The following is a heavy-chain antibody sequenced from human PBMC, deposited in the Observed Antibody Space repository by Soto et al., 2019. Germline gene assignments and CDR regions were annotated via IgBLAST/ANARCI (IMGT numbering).Heavy chain of an antibody. CDR2: IYHSGST. CDR3: ARDQAYYDVSGHFDY. CDR1: GGSISSYY. V-gene: IGHV4-59*01. D-gene: IGHD3-22*01. J-gene: IGHJ4*02. Sequence: SETLSLTCTVSGGSISSYYWSWIRQPPGKGLEWIGYIYHSGSTNYNPSLKSRVTISADTSKNQLSLKLSSVTAADTAVYYCARDQAYYDVSGHFDYWGQGTLVTVSS.